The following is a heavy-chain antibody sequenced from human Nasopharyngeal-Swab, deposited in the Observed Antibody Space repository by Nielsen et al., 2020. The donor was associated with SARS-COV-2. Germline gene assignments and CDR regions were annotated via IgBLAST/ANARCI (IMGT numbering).Heavy chain of an antibody. J-gene: IGHJ5*02. CDR3: ARLRDYLGFDP. D-gene: IGHD3-10*01. V-gene: IGHV5-51*01. CDR1: GYSFTSYW. Sequence: GGSLRLSCKGSGYSFTSYWIGWVRQMPGKGLEWMGIIYPGDSDTRYSPSFQGQVTISADKSISTAYLQWSSLKASDTAMYYCARLRDYLGFDPWGQGTLVTVSS. CDR2: IYPGDSDT.